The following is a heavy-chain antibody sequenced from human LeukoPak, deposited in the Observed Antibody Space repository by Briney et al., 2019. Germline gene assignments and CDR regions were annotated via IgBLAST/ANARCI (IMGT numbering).Heavy chain of an antibody. CDR2: INTDGTTT. CDR1: GFTFRNYW. CDR3: ARAVASAAIDD. J-gene: IGHJ4*02. Sequence: GGSLRLSCAASGFTFRNYWMHWVRQAPGKGLVWVSHINTDGTTTAYADSVKGRFTVSRDNAQNTLYLQMNRLRAEDTAVYYCARAVASAAIDDWGQGTLVTVSS. V-gene: IGHV3-74*01. D-gene: IGHD6-13*01.